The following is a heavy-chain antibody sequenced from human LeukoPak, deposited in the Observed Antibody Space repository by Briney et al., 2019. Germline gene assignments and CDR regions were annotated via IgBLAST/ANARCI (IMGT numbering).Heavy chain of an antibody. CDR1: GFTFSSYG. D-gene: IGHD3-10*01. J-gene: IGHJ4*02. V-gene: IGHV3-30*02. CDR2: IWYGGSNK. CDR3: AKGARFYGSGSYYDY. Sequence: GGSLRLSCAASGFTFSSYGMHWVRQAPGKGLEWVAVIWYGGSNKYYADSVKGRFTISRDNSKNTLYLQMNSLRAEDTAVYYCAKGARFYGSGSYYDYWGQGTLVTVSS.